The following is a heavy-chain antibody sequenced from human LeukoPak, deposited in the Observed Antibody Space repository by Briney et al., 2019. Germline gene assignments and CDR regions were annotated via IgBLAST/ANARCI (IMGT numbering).Heavy chain of an antibody. Sequence: PSETLSLTCTVSGGSISTYYWSWIRQPPRKGLEWIGYIYYTGSTNSNLSLRTRVTISVDTSKNQFSLKLSSVTAADTAVYYCARGEGYYYGPDYWGQGTLVTVSP. D-gene: IGHD3-10*01. CDR1: GGSISTYY. V-gene: IGHV4-59*01. CDR2: IYYTGST. J-gene: IGHJ4*02. CDR3: ARGEGYYYGPDY.